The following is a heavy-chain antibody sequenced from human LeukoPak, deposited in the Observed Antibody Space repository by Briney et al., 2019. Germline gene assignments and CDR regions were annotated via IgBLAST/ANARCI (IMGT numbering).Heavy chain of an antibody. D-gene: IGHD2-8*01. CDR1: GFRFSEYY. J-gene: IGHJ4*02. Sequence: PGGSLRLSCAASGFRFSEYYMSWIRQAPGKGLEWVSYISSSGTSTYYVDSVKGRFTISRDNAKNSLHLQMDRLKTEDTAVYSCTTGGYAILDYWGQGTLVTVSS. CDR2: ISSSGTST. V-gene: IGHV3-11*01. CDR3: TTGGYAILDY.